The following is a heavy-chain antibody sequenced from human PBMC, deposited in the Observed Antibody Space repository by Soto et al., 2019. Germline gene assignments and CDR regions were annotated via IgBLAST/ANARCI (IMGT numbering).Heavy chain of an antibody. CDR1: GFTFSSYT. V-gene: IGHV3-21*01. J-gene: IGHJ5*02. Sequence: EVQLVESGGGLVKPGGSLRLSCAASGFTFSSYTMNWVRQAPGKGLEWVSSISSSSSYIYYADSVKGRFTISRDNAKNSLYLQMNSLRAEDTAVYYCARDQDWRQRDQVNWFDPWGQGTLVTVSS. CDR3: ARDQDWRQRDQVNWFDP. D-gene: IGHD2-2*01. CDR2: ISSSSSYI.